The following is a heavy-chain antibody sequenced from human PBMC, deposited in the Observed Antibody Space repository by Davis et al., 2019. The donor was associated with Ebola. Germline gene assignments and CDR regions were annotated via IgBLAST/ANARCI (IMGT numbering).Heavy chain of an antibody. D-gene: IGHD4-23*01. CDR3: AKGLLGWYYYYYGMDV. Sequence: PGGSLRLSCAASGFTFSSYGMHWVRQAPGKGLEWVAVISYDGSNKYYADSVKGRYTITRDNSKNTLNLQMNSLRAEDTAVYYWAKGLLGWYYYYYGMDVWGQGTTVTVSS. CDR2: ISYDGSNK. CDR1: GFTFSSYG. V-gene: IGHV3-30*18. J-gene: IGHJ6*02.